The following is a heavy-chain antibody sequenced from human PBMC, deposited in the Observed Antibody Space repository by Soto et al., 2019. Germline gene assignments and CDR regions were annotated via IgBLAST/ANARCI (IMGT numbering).Heavy chain of an antibody. J-gene: IGHJ4*02. V-gene: IGHV3-73*01. D-gene: IGHD1-7*01. Sequence: GGSLRLSCAASGVTFSGSAMHWVRQRSGTGLEWVGRIRSKANSYATAYASSVKGRITISREDSKTTAYMQMNSLKTEDTAVYYWTRPTVTTFQNDYWGQGTLVTVSS. CDR3: TRPTVTTFQNDY. CDR1: GVTFSGSA. CDR2: IRSKANSYAT.